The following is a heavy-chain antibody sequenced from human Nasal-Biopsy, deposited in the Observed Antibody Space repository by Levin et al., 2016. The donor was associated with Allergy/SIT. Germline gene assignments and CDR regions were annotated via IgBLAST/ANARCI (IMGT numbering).Heavy chain of an antibody. CDR2: IYYTEMT. Sequence: SETLSLTCSVSGGSISSYYWAWIRQPPGKGLEWIGYIYYTEMTRKNPSLQSRVTLALDASKMQFSLRLTSVGTADTAMYYCARVPGDYGGHMDVWGRGTPVTVSS. CDR1: GGSISSYY. D-gene: IGHD4-23*01. J-gene: IGHJ6*03. CDR3: ARVPGDYGGHMDV. V-gene: IGHV4-59*13.